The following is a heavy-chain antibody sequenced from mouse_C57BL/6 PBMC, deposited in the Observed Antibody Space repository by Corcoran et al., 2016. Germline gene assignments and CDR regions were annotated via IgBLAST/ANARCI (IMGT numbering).Heavy chain of an antibody. CDR1: GYSFTSYY. D-gene: IGHD3-2*02. Sequence: QVQLQQSGPELVKPGASVKISCKASGYSFTSYYIHWVKQRPGQGLEWIGWIYPGSGNTKYNEKFKGKATITADTSSNTAYLQLSSLTSEDTAVYYCARTAQAWFAYWGQGTLVTVSA. J-gene: IGHJ3*01. CDR2: IYPGSGNT. CDR3: ARTAQAWFAY. V-gene: IGHV1-66*01.